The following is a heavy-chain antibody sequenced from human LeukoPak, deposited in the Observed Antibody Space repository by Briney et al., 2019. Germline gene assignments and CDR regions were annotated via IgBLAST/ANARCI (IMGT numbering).Heavy chain of an antibody. CDR3: ARSEGYYDILTGYYYYYGMDV. CDR1: GFTFSSYG. V-gene: IGHV3-33*01. CDR2: MWYDGSNK. Sequence: GGSLRLSCAASGFTFSSYGMHWVRQAPGKGLEWVAVMWYDGSNKYYADSVKGRFTIPRDNSKNTLYLQMNSLRAEDTAVYYCARSEGYYDILTGYYYYYGMDVWGKGTTVTVSS. J-gene: IGHJ6*04. D-gene: IGHD3-9*01.